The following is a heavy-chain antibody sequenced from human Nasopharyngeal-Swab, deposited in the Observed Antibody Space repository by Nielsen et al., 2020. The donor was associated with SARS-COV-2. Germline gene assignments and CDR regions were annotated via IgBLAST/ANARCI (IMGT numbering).Heavy chain of an antibody. V-gene: IGHV1-18*01. D-gene: IGHD6-19*01. Sequence: WVRQATGHGLEWMGWISDYNGNTNYAQKLQGRVTMTTDTFTTTAYMEMRSLRSDDTAVYYCARDIGVVGTARDGMDVWGQGTTVTVSS. J-gene: IGHJ6*02. CDR2: ISDYNGNT. CDR3: ARDIGVVGTARDGMDV.